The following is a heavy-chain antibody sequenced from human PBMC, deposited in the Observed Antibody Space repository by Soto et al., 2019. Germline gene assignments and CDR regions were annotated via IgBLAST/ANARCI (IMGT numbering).Heavy chain of an antibody. V-gene: IGHV4-31*03. CDR2: IYYSGST. Sequence: SETLSLTCTVSGGSISSGGYYWSWIRQHPGKGLEWIGYIYYSGSTYYNPSLKSRVTISVDTSKNQFSLKLSSVTAADTAVYYCARADIWRFGEVSWFDPWGQGTLVTVSS. D-gene: IGHD3-10*01. CDR3: ARADIWRFGEVSWFDP. CDR1: GGSISSGGYY. J-gene: IGHJ5*02.